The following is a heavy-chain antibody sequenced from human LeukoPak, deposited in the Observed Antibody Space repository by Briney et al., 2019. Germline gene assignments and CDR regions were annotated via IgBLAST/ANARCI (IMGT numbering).Heavy chain of an antibody. D-gene: IGHD2-2*02. V-gene: IGHV4-59*12. CDR1: GGSISSYY. J-gene: IGHJ3*02. CDR2: IYYSGST. CDR3: ASYTLIDAFDI. Sequence: SETLSLTCTVSGGSISSYYWSWIRQPPGKGLEWIGYIYYSGSTNYNPSLKSRVTISVDRSKNQFSLKLSSVTAADTAVYYCASYTLIDAFDIWGQGTMVTVSS.